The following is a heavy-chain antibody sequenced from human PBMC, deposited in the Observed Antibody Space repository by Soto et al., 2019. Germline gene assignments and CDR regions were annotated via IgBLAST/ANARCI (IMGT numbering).Heavy chain of an antibody. CDR2: ISYDGSNK. CDR3: ARAELWFGELLYPYYGMDV. Sequence: QVQLVESGGGVVQPGRSLRLSCAASGFTFSSYGMHWVRQAPGKGLEWVAVISYDGSNKYYADSVKGRFTISRDNSKNTLYLQMNSLRAEDTAVYYCARAELWFGELLYPYYGMDVW. V-gene: IGHV3-30*03. CDR1: GFTFSSYG. J-gene: IGHJ6*01. D-gene: IGHD3-10*01.